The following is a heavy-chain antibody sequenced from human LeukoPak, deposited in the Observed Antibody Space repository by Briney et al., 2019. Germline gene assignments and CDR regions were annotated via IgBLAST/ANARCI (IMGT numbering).Heavy chain of an antibody. D-gene: IGHD1-26*01. CDR2: INQDGSEK. Sequence: GGSLRLSCAASGFTFSSYWMSWVRQAPGKGLEWVANINQDGSEKYYVDSVKGRFTISRDNAKKTLYLQMNSLRAEDTAVYYCARDFMEGATFEIQGPVDYWGQGTLVTVSS. J-gene: IGHJ4*02. V-gene: IGHV3-7*01. CDR3: ARDFMEGATFEIQGPVDY. CDR1: GFTFSSYW.